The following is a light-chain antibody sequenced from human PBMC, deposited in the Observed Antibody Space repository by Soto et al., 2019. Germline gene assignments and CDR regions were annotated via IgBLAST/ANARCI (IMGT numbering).Light chain of an antibody. V-gene: IGKV1-5*01. CDR2: DAS. CDR1: QSISSW. J-gene: IGKJ5*01. CDR3: QQYYRSSIT. Sequence: DIQMTQSPSTLSASVGDRVTITCRASQSISSWLAWYQQKPGKAPKLLIYDASSLESGVPSRFSGSGSGTDFALTISSLQPDDFATYYCQQYYRSSITFGQGTRLEI.